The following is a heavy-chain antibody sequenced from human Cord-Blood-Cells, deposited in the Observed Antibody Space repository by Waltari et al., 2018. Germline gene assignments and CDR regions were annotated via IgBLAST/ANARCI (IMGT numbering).Heavy chain of an antibody. V-gene: IGHV3-53*01. CDR2: IYSGGST. CDR3: ATNMGAVAGTFDY. D-gene: IGHD6-19*01. CDR1: GFTVSSNY. Sequence: EVQLVESGGGLIQPGGSLRLSCAASGFTVSSNYMSWVRQAPGKGLEWVSVIYSGGSTYYADSVKGRFTISRDNCKNTRYLQMNSLRGEDTAVYYCATNMGAVAGTFDYWGQGTLVTVSS. J-gene: IGHJ4*02.